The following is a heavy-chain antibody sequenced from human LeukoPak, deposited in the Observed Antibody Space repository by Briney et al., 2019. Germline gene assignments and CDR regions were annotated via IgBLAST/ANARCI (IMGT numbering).Heavy chain of an antibody. V-gene: IGHV3-23*01. CDR1: GLTFNNYA. CDR2: ISGRGASK. D-gene: IGHD5-24*01. Sequence: GGSLRLSCAVSGLTFNNYAMSWVRQAPGKGLEWVSGISGRGASKYYADSVKGRFTISRDNSRNTLYLQMNSLRAEDTAVYYCAKDDRWLQFCCWGQGTLVTVSA. J-gene: IGHJ4*02. CDR3: AKDDRWLQFCC.